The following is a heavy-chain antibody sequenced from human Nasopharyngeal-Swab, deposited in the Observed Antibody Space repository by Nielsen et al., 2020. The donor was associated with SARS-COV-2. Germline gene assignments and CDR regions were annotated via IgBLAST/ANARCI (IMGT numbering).Heavy chain of an antibody. CDR3: ARIAGRGSIYYYYMDV. J-gene: IGHJ6*03. Sequence: GESLKISCAASGFTFNNYNFNWVRQAPGKGLEWVSSISSSSSYIYYADSVKGRFTISRDNAKNSLYLQMNSLRAEDTAVYFCARIAGRGSIYYYYMDVWGTGTTVTVSS. V-gene: IGHV3-21*01. D-gene: IGHD1-26*01. CDR1: GFTFNNYN. CDR2: ISSSSSYI.